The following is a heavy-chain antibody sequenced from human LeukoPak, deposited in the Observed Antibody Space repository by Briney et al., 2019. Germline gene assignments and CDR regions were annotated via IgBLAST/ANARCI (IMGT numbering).Heavy chain of an antibody. J-gene: IGHJ4*02. D-gene: IGHD6-19*01. V-gene: IGHV4-61*08. Sequence: SETLSLTCTVSGGSISSGDYYWSWIRQPPGKGLEWIGYIYYSGSTNYNPSLKSRVTISVDTSKNQFSLKLSSVTAADTAVYYCARGHSSGWYEYNYFDYWGQGTLVTVSS. CDR2: IYYSGST. CDR3: ARGHSSGWYEYNYFDY. CDR1: GGSISSGDYY.